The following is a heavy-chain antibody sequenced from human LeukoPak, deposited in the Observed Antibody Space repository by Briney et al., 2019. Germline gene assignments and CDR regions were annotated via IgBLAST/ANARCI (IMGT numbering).Heavy chain of an antibody. D-gene: IGHD6-19*01. V-gene: IGHV3-9*01. J-gene: IGHJ4*02. CDR3: AKDADSSGWYVDY. CDR2: ISCNSGSI. Sequence: PGRSLRLSCAASGFTFDDYAMHWVRQAPGKGLEWVSGISCNSGSIGYADSVKGRFTISRDNAKNSLHLQMNSLRAEDTALYYCAKDADSSGWYVDYWGQGTLVTVSS. CDR1: GFTFDDYA.